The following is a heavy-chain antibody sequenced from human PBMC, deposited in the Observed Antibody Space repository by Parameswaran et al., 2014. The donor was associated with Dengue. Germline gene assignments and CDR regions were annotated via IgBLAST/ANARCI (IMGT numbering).Heavy chain of an antibody. CDR2: IDPSDSYT. Sequence: ESLKISCKGSGYSFTSYWISWVRQMPGKGLEWMGRIDPSDSYTNYSPSFQGHVTISADKSISTAYLQWSSLKASDTAMYYCARQGHMEGYYYGMDVWGQGTTVTVSS. D-gene: IGHD2-21*01. V-gene: IGHV5-10-1*01. CDR1: GYSFTSYW. J-gene: IGHJ6*02. CDR3: ARQGHMEGYYYGMDV.